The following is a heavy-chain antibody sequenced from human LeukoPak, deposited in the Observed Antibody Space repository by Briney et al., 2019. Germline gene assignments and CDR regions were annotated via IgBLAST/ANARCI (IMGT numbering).Heavy chain of an antibody. Sequence: SETLSLTCAVSGCSISHYYLSWIRQPPGKGLEWIGYVYYSGSTNYNPSLKRRVTISVDTSKSQFPLKWTSVTAADTAVYYCATASALARGNSFDLWGQGSLVIVSS. D-gene: IGHD5-12*01. CDR1: GCSISHYY. J-gene: IGHJ5*02. CDR2: VYYSGST. CDR3: ATASALARGNSFDL. V-gene: IGHV4-59*01.